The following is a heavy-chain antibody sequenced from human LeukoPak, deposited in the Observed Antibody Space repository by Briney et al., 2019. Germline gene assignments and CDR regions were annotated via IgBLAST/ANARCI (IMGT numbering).Heavy chain of an antibody. CDR3: AKLAVETYYYGSGMTN. CDR1: GFIFRSYG. V-gene: IGHV3-30*02. J-gene: IGHJ4*02. D-gene: IGHD3-10*01. CDR2: IRHDLSNK. Sequence: PGGSLRLSCGASGFIFRSYGMHWVRQAPGKGLEWLAFIRHDLSNKYYADSVKRRFTIYRDNSKNTLYLQMNNLRAYDTAVYYCAKLAVETYYYGSGMTNWGRGTLVTVSS.